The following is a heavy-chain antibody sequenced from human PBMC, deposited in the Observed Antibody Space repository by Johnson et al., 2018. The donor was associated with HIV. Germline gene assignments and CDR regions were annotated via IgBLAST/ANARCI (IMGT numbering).Heavy chain of an antibody. CDR2: IGTAGDT. V-gene: IGHV3-13*01. Sequence: VQLVESGGGLVQPGGSLKLSCAASGFTFRGSAMHWVRQASGKGLEWVSVIGTAGDTYYPGSVKGRFTISRDNSKNTLYLQMNSLRAEDTAVYYCAKDLHSGYSAFDIWGQGTMVTVSS. CDR3: AKDLHSGYSAFDI. J-gene: IGHJ3*02. D-gene: IGHD3-22*01. CDR1: GFTFRGSA.